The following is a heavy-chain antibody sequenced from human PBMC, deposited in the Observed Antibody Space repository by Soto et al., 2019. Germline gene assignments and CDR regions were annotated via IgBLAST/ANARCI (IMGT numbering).Heavy chain of an antibody. CDR2: ISGSGGST. CDR1: GFTFSSYA. Sequence: GGSLRLSYAASGFTFSSYAMSWVRQAPGKGLEWVSAISGSGGSTYYADSVKGRFTISRDNSKNTLYLQMNSLRAEDTAVYYCAKDSLRLGYSGHSDFDYWGQGTLVTVSS. J-gene: IGHJ4*02. V-gene: IGHV3-23*01. CDR3: AKDSLRLGYSGHSDFDY. D-gene: IGHD5-12*01.